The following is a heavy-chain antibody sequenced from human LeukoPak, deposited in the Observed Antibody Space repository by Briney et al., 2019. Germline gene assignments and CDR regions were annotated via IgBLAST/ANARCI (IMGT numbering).Heavy chain of an antibody. CDR2: INPNSGGT. Sequence: GASVKVSCKASGYTFTGYYMHWVRQAPGQGLEWMGWINPNSGGTNYAQKFQGRVTMTRDTSISTAYMELSRLRSDDTAVYYCARDARSSTNSYDYWGQGTLVTVSS. CDR1: GYTFTGYY. V-gene: IGHV1-2*02. D-gene: IGHD2-2*01. J-gene: IGHJ4*02. CDR3: ARDARSSTNSYDY.